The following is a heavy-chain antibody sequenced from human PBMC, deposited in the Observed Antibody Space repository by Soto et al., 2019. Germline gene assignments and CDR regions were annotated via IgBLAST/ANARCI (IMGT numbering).Heavy chain of an antibody. V-gene: IGHV3-30-3*01. CDR1: GFTFSSYA. Sequence: GGSLRLSCAASGFTFSSYAMHWVRQAPGKGLEWVAVISYDGSNKYYADSVKGRFTISRDNSKNTLYLQMNSLRAEDTAVYYCARESIMITFGGVIDYWGQGTLVTVSS. J-gene: IGHJ4*02. CDR2: ISYDGSNK. CDR3: ARESIMITFGGVIDY. D-gene: IGHD3-16*01.